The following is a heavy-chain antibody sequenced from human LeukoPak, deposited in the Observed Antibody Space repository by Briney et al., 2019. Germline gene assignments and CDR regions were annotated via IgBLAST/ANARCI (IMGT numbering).Heavy chain of an antibody. Sequence: GGSLRLSCAASGFTFSSYSMNWVRQAPGKGLEWVSYISSSSSTIYYADSVKRRFTISRDNAKNSLYLQMNSLRAEDTAVYYCARDSTYSSSWYSPIQYYYYYYMDVWGKGTTVTVSS. J-gene: IGHJ6*03. CDR1: GFTFSSYS. CDR3: ARDSTYSSSWYSPIQYYYYYYMDV. V-gene: IGHV3-48*04. D-gene: IGHD6-13*01. CDR2: ISSSSSTI.